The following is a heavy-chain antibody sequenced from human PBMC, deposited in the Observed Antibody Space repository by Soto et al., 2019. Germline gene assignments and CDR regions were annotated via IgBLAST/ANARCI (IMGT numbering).Heavy chain of an antibody. Sequence: KSSETLSLTCTVSGGSIISGYWSWIRQPPGKGLEWIGYISYSGNTNYNPSLKSRVTMSVDTLKNQFSLRLSSVTTADTAVYYCAGLRGYAGSPIDYWGQGTLVTVSS. CDR3: AGLRGYAGSPIDY. D-gene: IGHD2-15*01. V-gene: IGHV4-59*01. J-gene: IGHJ4*02. CDR2: ISYSGNT. CDR1: GGSIISGY.